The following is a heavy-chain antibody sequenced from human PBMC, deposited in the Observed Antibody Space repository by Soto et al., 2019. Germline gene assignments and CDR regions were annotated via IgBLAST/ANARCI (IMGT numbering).Heavy chain of an antibody. CDR1: GYTLTSNY. D-gene: IGHD5-18*01. CDR3: ARAAGYSYGYPPDY. V-gene: IGHV1-46*01. J-gene: IGHJ4*02. Sequence: ASVKVSCKASGYTLTSNYMHWVRQAPGQGLEWMAVMNPSVVSTTYAQRFQGRVTMTRDTSTSTVYMELSSLRSEDTAVYYCARAAGYSYGYPPDYWGQGTLVTVSS. CDR2: MNPSVVST.